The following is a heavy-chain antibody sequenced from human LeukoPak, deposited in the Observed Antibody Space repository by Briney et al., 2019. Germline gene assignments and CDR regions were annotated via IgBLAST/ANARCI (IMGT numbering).Heavy chain of an antibody. CDR1: GGSISSYG. J-gene: IGHJ6*03. Sequence: GASVKVSCKASGGSISSYGISWVRQAPGQGLEWMGRIIPVFGTANYAQKFQDRVTITADTVSNTAYMELTSLTSEDTAVYFCAKQGEIRQDYHMDVWGNGTAVTVSS. CDR2: IIPVFGTA. V-gene: IGHV1-69*06. D-gene: IGHD1/OR15-1a*01. CDR3: AKQGEIRQDYHMDV.